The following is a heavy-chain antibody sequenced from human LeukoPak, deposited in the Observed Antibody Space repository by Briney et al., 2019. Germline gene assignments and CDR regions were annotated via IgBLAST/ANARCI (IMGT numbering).Heavy chain of an antibody. Sequence: ASVKVSCKASGYTFTGYYMHWVRQAPGQGLEWMGWINPNSGGTNYAQKFQGRVTMTRDTSISTAYMELSRLRSDDTAVYYCARDLKYYYDSSGYYFLSYWGQGTLVTVSS. V-gene: IGHV1-2*02. D-gene: IGHD3-22*01. J-gene: IGHJ4*02. CDR3: ARDLKYYYDSSGYYFLSY. CDR2: INPNSGGT. CDR1: GYTFTGYY.